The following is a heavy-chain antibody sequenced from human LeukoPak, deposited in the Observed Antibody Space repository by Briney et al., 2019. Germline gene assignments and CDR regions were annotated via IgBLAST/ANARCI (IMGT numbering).Heavy chain of an antibody. J-gene: IGHJ5*01. V-gene: IGHV1-8*01. D-gene: IGHD1-1*01. CDR1: GYTFTSYD. Sequence: ASVKVSCKASGYTFTSYDISWVRQATGQGLEWMGWINPNSGNRLYSQHFQGRVTMTRDTSINTAYMELTDLTSEDTAVYYCAREAGIRNGKKPWYDSWGQGTLVTVSS. CDR2: INPNSGNR. CDR3: AREAGIRNGKKPWYDS.